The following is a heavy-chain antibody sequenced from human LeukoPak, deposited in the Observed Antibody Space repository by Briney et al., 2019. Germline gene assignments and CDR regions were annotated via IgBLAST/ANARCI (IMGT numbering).Heavy chain of an antibody. D-gene: IGHD5-24*01. CDR2: IYPGDSDT. CDR3: ARRHDNSEWFES. CDR1: GYRFTSYW. V-gene: IGHV5-51*01. Sequence: GESLQTSFKGFGYRFTSYWNGWVRPMPGKGLEWMGTIYPGDSDTRYSPSFQGQVTISADKSINTAYLQWSSLKASDSAIYYCARRHDNSEWFESWGQGALVAVSS. J-gene: IGHJ5*01.